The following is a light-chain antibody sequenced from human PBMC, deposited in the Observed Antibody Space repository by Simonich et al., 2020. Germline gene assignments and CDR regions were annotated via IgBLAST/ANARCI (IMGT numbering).Light chain of an antibody. CDR1: QSVLYSSHNKNY. Sequence: DIVMTQSPDSLAVSLGERATINCQYSQSVLYSSHNKNYLAWDQQKPGQPPKLLIYWASTRESGVPDRFSGSGSGTDFTLTISSLQAEDVAVYYCQQYYSTPPAFGPGTKVDIK. CDR2: WAS. CDR3: QQYYSTPPA. J-gene: IGKJ3*01. V-gene: IGKV4-1*01.